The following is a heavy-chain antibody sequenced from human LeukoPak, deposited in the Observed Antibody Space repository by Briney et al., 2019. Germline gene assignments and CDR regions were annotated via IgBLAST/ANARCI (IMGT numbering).Heavy chain of an antibody. D-gene: IGHD3-22*01. CDR1: GYTFIGYY. Sequence: ASVKVSCKASGYTFIGYYIHWVRQAPGQGLERMGWINPNSGGTNYAQKFQGRVTMTRDTSINTTYIDLSRLRSDDTALYYCARDHLPLPTMLENWGQGTLVTVSS. V-gene: IGHV1-2*02. J-gene: IGHJ4*02. CDR3: ARDHLPLPTMLEN. CDR2: INPNSGGT.